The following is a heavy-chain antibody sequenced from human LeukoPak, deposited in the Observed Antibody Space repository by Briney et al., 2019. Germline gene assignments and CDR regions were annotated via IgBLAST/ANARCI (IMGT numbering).Heavy chain of an antibody. V-gene: IGHV3-66*04. CDR2: VYSDAST. CDR1: GFIATSSY. Sequence: QPGRSLRLSCAGSGFIATSSYMNWVRQAPGKGLEWVSIVYSDASTYYADSVRGRFTISRDNSKNTLYLQMNSLKGEDTAVYYCARRSNPPGRIDHWGQGTLVTVSS. J-gene: IGHJ4*02. D-gene: IGHD1-14*01. CDR3: ARRSNPPGRIDH.